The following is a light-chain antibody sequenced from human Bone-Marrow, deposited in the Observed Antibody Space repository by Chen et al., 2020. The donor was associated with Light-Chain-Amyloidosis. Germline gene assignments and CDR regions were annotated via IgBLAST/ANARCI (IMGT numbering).Light chain of an antibody. CDR3: MQTRDLPFT. CDR1: QSLLLGDGKTY. V-gene: IGKV2D-29*02. J-gene: IGKJ4*01. CDR2: EVS. Sequence: DIVMTQAPVSLDVCAGQPASISCKSSQSLLLGDGKTYLDWYLQKPGQSPQLLLYEVSNRFSGVPDRFSGSGSGTDFTLKISRVETEDAGIYYCMQTRDLPFTFGGGTKVEIK.